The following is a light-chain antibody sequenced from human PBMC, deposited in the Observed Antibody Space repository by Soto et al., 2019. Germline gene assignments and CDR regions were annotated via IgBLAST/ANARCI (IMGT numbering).Light chain of an antibody. CDR1: TSDVGGYNF. Sequence: QSALTQPASVSGSPGQSITISCTGTTSDVGGYNFVSWYQQFPGKAPKLMIYEVTNRPSGVSNRFSGPKSGNTASLTISGLQAEDEADYYCSSYVSSSTWVFGGGTKLTVL. J-gene: IGLJ3*02. CDR3: SSYVSSSTWV. V-gene: IGLV2-14*01. CDR2: EVT.